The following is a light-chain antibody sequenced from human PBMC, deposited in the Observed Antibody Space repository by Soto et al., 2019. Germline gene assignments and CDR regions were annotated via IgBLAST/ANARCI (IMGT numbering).Light chain of an antibody. Sequence: DIQMTQSPSTLSASVGDRVTITCRASQGIRNNLGWYQQKPGKAPKLLIYSASSLYTGVPSRFSGSGSGTEFTLTISSLQSEDFAVYYCQQYNKWPPITFGQGTRLEIK. J-gene: IGKJ5*01. CDR1: QGIRNN. CDR3: QQYNKWPPIT. V-gene: IGKV1-17*01. CDR2: SAS.